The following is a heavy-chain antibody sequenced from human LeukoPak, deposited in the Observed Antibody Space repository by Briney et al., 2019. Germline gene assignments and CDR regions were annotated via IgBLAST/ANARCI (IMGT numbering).Heavy chain of an antibody. V-gene: IGHV4-59*01. J-gene: IGHJ3*02. D-gene: IGHD2-15*01. CDR1: GGSTSSSY. CDR2: IFYSGST. CDR3: ARQLGYCSGTSCYRGAFDI. Sequence: SETLLLPCTVSGGSTSSSYCSWIRQPPGKGLEWLAYIFYSGSTNYNPSLKSRVTISVDTSKNQFSLKLSSVTAADTAVYYCARQLGYCSGTSCYRGAFDIWG.